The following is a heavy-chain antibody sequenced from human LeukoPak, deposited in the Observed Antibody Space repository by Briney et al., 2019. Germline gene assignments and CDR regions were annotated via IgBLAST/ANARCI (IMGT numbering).Heavy chain of an antibody. D-gene: IGHD2-2*02. CDR3: ARGGRKYCSSTSCYTDDAFDI. Sequence: GGSLRLSCAASGFRFSSYAMSWVRQAPGKGLEWVSYISSSSSTIYYADSVKGRFTISRDNAKNSLYLQMNSLRAEDTAVYYCARGGRKYCSSTSCYTDDAFDIWGQGTMVTVSS. J-gene: IGHJ3*02. CDR2: ISSSSSTI. V-gene: IGHV3-48*01. CDR1: GFRFSSYA.